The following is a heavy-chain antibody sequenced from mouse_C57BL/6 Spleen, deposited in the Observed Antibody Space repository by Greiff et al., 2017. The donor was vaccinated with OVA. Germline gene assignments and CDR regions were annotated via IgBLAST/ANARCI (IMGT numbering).Heavy chain of an antibody. D-gene: IGHD2-2*01. Sequence: QVQLQQPGAELVRPGTSVKLSCKASGYTFTSYWMHWVKQRPGQGLEWIGVIDPSDSYTNYNQKFKGKATLTVDPSSSTAYMQLSSLTSEDSAVYYCARTGYGYDLLDYWGQGTTLTVSS. V-gene: IGHV1-59*01. CDR1: GYTFTSYW. J-gene: IGHJ2*01. CDR2: IDPSDSYT. CDR3: ARTGYGYDLLDY.